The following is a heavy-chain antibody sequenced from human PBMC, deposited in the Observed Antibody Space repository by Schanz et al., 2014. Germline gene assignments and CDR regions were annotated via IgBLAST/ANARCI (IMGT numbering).Heavy chain of an antibody. CDR3: TRDVRLDRRGNWFDP. CDR2: ISGSGGNT. V-gene: IGHV3-23*01. CDR1: GFTFSSYA. D-gene: IGHD1-1*01. J-gene: IGHJ5*02. Sequence: EVQLLESGGGLVQPGGSLRLSCAASGFTFSSYAMSWVRQAPGKGLEWVSIISGSGGNTYYADAVRGRFTISRDNSKNLLYLQMNSLRAEDTAVYYCTRDVRLDRRGNWFDPWGQGTPITVSS.